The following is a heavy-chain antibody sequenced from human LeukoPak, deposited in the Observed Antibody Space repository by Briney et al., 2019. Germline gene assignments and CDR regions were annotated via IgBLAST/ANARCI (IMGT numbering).Heavy chain of an antibody. J-gene: IGHJ4*01. CDR3: TTNIVVVVSSGIADY. CDR1: GFTFSSYW. Sequence: GGSLRLSCAASGFTFSSYWMHWVRQVPGKGLEWVGRIKSKTDGGKTDYAAPVKGRFTISRDDSKNTLYLQMNSLKTEDTAVYYCTTNIVVVVSSGIADYWGQGTLVTVSS. V-gene: IGHV3-15*01. CDR2: IKSKTDGGKT. D-gene: IGHD2-15*01.